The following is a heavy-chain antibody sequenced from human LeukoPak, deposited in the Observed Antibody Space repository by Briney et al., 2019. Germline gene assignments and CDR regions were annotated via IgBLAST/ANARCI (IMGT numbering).Heavy chain of an antibody. D-gene: IGHD5-24*01. CDR3: ARSYKYGYDF. V-gene: IGHV6-1*01. J-gene: IGHJ4*02. CDR2: TYYRSKWSN. Sequence: SQTLSLTCAISGDSVSSNSVGLHWIRQSPSRGLEWLGRTYYRSKWSNDYALSVKSRLTFNPDTSKNQFSLQLNSVTPDDTAVYYCARSYKYGYDFWGQGTLVTVSS. CDR1: GDSVSSNSVG.